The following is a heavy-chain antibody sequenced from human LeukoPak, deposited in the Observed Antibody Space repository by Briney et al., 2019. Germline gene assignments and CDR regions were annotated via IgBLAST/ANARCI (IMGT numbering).Heavy chain of an antibody. CDR1: GFTFSSYG. D-gene: IGHD1-14*01. Sequence: GGSLRLSCAASGFTFSSYGMHWVRQAPGKGLEWVGVISYDGSNKYYADSVKGRFTISRDNSKNTLYLQMNSLRAEDTAVYYCAKDRNRNSYLYYCHYGAQGTLDRVSS. CDR2: ISYDGSNK. V-gene: IGHV3-30*18. J-gene: IGHJ4*02. CDR3: AKDRNRNSYLYYCHY.